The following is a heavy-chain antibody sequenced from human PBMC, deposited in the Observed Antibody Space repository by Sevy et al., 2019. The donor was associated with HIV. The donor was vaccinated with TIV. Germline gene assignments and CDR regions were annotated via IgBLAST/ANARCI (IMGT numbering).Heavy chain of an antibody. CDR2: INPNSGGT. D-gene: IGHD1-1*01. Sequence: ASVKVSCKASGYTFTGYYMHWVRQAPGQGLEWMGWINPNSGGTNYAQKFQGRVTMTRDTSISTAYMGLSRLRSDDTAVYYCARLRGSSWNDLYYYYYGMDVWGQGTTVTVSS. J-gene: IGHJ6*02. V-gene: IGHV1-2*02. CDR3: ARLRGSSWNDLYYYYYGMDV. CDR1: GYTFTGYY.